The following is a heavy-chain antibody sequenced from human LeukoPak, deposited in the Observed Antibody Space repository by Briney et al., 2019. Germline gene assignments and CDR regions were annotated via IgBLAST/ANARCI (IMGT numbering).Heavy chain of an antibody. J-gene: IGHJ4*02. CDR2: INYRGST. D-gene: IGHD3-22*01. Sequence: PSETLSLTCTVSIGSISNRDYYWDWIRQPPGKGLEWIGSINYRGSTYYNPSLESRVTISVDTSKNQFSLRMSSVTAADTAVYYCAKTRGRGPVDPGTSGYINYWGQGTLVSVSS. CDR1: IGSISNRDYY. V-gene: IGHV4-39*01. CDR3: AKTRGRGPVDPGTSGYINY.